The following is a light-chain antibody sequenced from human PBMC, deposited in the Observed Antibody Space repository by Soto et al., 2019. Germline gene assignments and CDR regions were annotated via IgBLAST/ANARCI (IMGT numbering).Light chain of an antibody. CDR1: SSDVGAYDY. J-gene: IGLJ1*01. Sequence: QSALTQPPSVSGSPGQSVTISCTGTSSDVGAYDYVSWYQQHPGKAPKLMIYDVTKRPSGVPDRFSGSKSGNTASLTISGLQAEDGADYYCCSYAGSYASDYVFGAGTKVTVL. CDR2: DVT. CDR3: CSYAGSYASDYV. V-gene: IGLV2-11*01.